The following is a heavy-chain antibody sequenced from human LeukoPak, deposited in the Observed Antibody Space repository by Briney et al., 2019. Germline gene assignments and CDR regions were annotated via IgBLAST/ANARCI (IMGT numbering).Heavy chain of an antibody. D-gene: IGHD4-23*01. V-gene: IGHV4-34*01. CDR2: INHSGST. CDR1: GGSFSGYY. J-gene: IGHJ5*02. CDR3: ASLAVIGNSGFDP. Sequence: SETLSLTCAVYGGSFSGYYWSWIRQPPGKGLEWIGEINHSGSTNYNPSLKSRVTISVDTSKNQFSLKLSSVTAVDTAVYYCASLAVIGNSGFDPWGQGTLVTVSS.